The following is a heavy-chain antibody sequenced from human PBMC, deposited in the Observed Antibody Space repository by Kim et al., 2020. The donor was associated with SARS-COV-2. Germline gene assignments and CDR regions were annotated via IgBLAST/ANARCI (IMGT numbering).Heavy chain of an antibody. V-gene: IGHV3-64D*06. CDR3: VKGAARHHYYYYYGMDV. CDR2: ISSNGGST. D-gene: IGHD6-6*01. J-gene: IGHJ6*02. Sequence: GGSLRLSCSASGFTFSSYAMHWVRQAPGKGLEYVSAISSNGGSTYYADSVKGRFTISRDNSKNTLYLQMSSLRAEDTAVYYCVKGAARHHYYYYYGMDVWGQGTTVTVSS. CDR1: GFTFSSYA.